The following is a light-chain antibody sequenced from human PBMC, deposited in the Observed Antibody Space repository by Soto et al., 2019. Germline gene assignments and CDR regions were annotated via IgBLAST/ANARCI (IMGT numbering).Light chain of an antibody. CDR2: AAS. J-gene: IGKJ1*01. CDR3: QQSYSTPPWS. CDR1: QSISSY. V-gene: IGKV1-39*01. Sequence: DIQMPQSPSSLSASVGDRVTITCRASQSISSYLNWYQQKPGKAPKLLIYAASSLQSGVPSRFSGSGSGTDFTLTISSLQPEDFATYYCQQSYSTPPWSFGQGTKVESK.